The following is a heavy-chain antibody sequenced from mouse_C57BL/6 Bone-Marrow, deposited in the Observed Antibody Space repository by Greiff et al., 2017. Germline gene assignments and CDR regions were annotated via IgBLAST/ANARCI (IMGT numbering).Heavy chain of an antibody. CDR3: AKNSDGNYNYAMDY. V-gene: IGHV2-5*01. Sequence: QVQLQQSGPGLVQPSQSLSITCTVSGFSLTSYGVHWVRQSPGKGLEWLGVIWRGGSTDYNAAFMSRLSITKDNSKSQVFFKMNSLQADDTAIYYCAKNSDGNYNYAMDYWGQGTSATVSS. CDR1: GFSLTSYG. J-gene: IGHJ4*01. D-gene: IGHD2-1*01. CDR2: IWRGGST.